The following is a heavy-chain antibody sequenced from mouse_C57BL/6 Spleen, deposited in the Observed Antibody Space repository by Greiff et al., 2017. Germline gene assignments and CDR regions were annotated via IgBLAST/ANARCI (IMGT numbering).Heavy chain of an antibody. D-gene: IGHD6-5*01. CDR1: GYSITSGYY. J-gene: IGHJ2*01. V-gene: IGHV3-6*01. CDR2: ISYDGSN. CDR3: ARETPILTPFDY. Sequence: VQLKESGPGLVKPSQSLSLTCSVTGYSITSGYYWNWIRQFPGNKLEWMGYISYDGSNNYNPSLKNRISITRDTSKNQFFLKLNSVTTEDTATYYCARETPILTPFDYWGQGTTLTVSS.